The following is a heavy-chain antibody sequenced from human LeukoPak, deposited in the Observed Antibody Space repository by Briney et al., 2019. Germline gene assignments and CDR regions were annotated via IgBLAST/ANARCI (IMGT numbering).Heavy chain of an antibody. CDR1: GYTFTGYY. Sequence: ASVKVSCRASGYTFTGYYMHWVRQAPGQGLEWMGWINPNSGGTNYAQKFRGRVTMTRDTSISTAYMELSRLRSDDTAVYYCARSKVIVDAFDIWGQGTMVTVPS. J-gene: IGHJ3*02. V-gene: IGHV1-2*02. D-gene: IGHD3-22*01. CDR3: ARSKVIVDAFDI. CDR2: INPNSGGT.